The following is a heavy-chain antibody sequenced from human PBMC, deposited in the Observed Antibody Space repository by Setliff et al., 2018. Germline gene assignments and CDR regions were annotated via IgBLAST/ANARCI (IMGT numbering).Heavy chain of an antibody. V-gene: IGHV4-39*06. D-gene: IGHD3-22*01. J-gene: IGHJ4*02. Sequence: SETLSLTCTVSGGSISSSSYYWGWIRQPPGKGLEWIGSIYYRGSTYYNPSLKSRVTISVDTSKNQFPLKLSSVTASDTAVYYCARQLCSSGYCYATTFDYWGQGTLVTVSS. CDR1: GGSISSSSYY. CDR3: ARQLCSSGYCYATTFDY. CDR2: IYYRGST.